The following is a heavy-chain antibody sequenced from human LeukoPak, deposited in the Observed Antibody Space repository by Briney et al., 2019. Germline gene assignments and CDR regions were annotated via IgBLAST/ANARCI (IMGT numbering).Heavy chain of an antibody. J-gene: IGHJ5*02. CDR3: AKDLGEQQLVGSWFDP. D-gene: IGHD6-13*01. CDR1: GFTFSSYA. V-gene: IGHV3-23*01. CDR2: ISGSGGST. Sequence: GGSLRLSCVASGFTFSSYAMDWVRQAPGKGLEWVSAISGSGGSTYYADSVKGRFTISRDNSKNTLYLQMNSLRAEDTAVYYCAKDLGEQQLVGSWFDPWGQGTLVTVSS.